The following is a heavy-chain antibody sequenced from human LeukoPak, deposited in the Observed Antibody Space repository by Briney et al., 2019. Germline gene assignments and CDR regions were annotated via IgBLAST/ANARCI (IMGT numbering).Heavy chain of an antibody. CDR1: GYTFTCYY. CDR3: ARDTAAFDY. D-gene: IGHD6-13*01. J-gene: IGHJ4*02. V-gene: IGHV1-2*02. Sequence: ASVKVSCKASGYTFTCYYMHWVRQAPCQGREWMGWINPNSGGTNYAQKFQGRVTMTRDTSISTAYMELSRLRSDDTAVYYWARDTAAFDYWGQGTLVTVSS. CDR2: INPNSGGT.